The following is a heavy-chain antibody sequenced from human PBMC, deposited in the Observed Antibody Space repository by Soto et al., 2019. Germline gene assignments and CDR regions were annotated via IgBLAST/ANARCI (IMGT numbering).Heavy chain of an antibody. CDR3: AREGGGGTIAFDY. Sequence: RSLTCTVSAGSITSYYWSWIRQSPGKGLEWIGYIYHSGHSNYNPSLKSRVTMSVDTPKSQFSLKLLSMTAADTAVYYCAREGGGGTIAFDYWGQGTQLTVSS. J-gene: IGHJ4*02. CDR1: AGSITSYY. CDR2: IYHSGHS. V-gene: IGHV4-59*01. D-gene: IGHD2-21*01.